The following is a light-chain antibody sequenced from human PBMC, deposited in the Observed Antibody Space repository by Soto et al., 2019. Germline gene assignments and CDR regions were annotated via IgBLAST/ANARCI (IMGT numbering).Light chain of an antibody. V-gene: IGKV3-20*01. CDR2: GSS. J-gene: IGKJ2*01. CDR3: QQYGSSPPYT. Sequence: EVVLTQSPGTLSLSPGERATLSCRASQSVTNNYFAWYQQKPGQAPRLLIFGSSDRATGTPDRFSGSGSGTDFTLTISRLETEDSAVYYCQQYGSSPPYTFGQGTKLEIK. CDR1: QSVTNNY.